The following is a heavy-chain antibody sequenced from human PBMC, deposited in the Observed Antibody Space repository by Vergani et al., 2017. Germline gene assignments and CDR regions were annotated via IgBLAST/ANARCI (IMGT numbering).Heavy chain of an antibody. Sequence: EVQLSESGGGLVQPGGSLRLSCAASGFTFSSYAMSWVRQAPGKGLEWVSAISGSGGSTYYADSVKGRFTISRDNSKNTLYLQMNSLRAEDTAVYYCARDVLLWCGVPQRDGMDVWGQGTTVTVSS. CDR3: ARDVLLWCGVPQRDGMDV. CDR1: GFTFSSYA. J-gene: IGHJ6*02. CDR2: ISGSGGST. V-gene: IGHV3-23*01. D-gene: IGHD3-10*01.